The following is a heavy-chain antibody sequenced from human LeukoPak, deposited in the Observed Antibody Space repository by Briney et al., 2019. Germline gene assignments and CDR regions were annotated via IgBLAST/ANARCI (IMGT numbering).Heavy chain of an antibody. CDR1: GYTFTSYD. CDR2: MNPNSGNT. J-gene: IGHJ6*02. Sequence: ASVKVSCKASGYTFTSYDINWVRQATGQGLEWMGWMNPNSGNTGYAQKFQGRVTMTTDTSTSTAYMELRSLRSDDTAVYYCARGLPSLGYCSGGSCFSGGMDVWGQGTTVTVFS. D-gene: IGHD2-15*01. V-gene: IGHV1-8*01. CDR3: ARGLPSLGYCSGGSCFSGGMDV.